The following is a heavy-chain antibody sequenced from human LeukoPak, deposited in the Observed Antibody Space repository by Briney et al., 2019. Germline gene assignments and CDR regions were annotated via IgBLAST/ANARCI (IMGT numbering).Heavy chain of an antibody. V-gene: IGHV6-1*01. CDR3: ARRLTQYDCFDP. Sequence: SQTLSLTCAISGDSDSSNSVTWNWIRQSPSRGLEWLGRTYYRSTWYNDYAVSVRGRITVNPDTSKNQFSLHLNSVTPEDTAVYYCARRLTQYDCFDPWGQGILVTVSS. D-gene: IGHD2-2*01. CDR2: TYYRSTWYN. CDR1: GDSDSSNSVT. J-gene: IGHJ5*02.